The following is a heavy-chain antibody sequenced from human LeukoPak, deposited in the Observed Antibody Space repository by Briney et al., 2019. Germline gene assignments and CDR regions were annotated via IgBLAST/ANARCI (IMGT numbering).Heavy chain of an antibody. D-gene: IGHD3-22*01. CDR2: ISGSGGIT. Sequence: GGSLRLSCAASGFTFSTYAMTWVRQAPGKGLEWVSAISGSGGITYHADSVKGRFTISRDNSKNTLYLQMNSLRAEDTAVYYCAKVDSTYYYDRSAYSAPFDYWGQGTLVTVSS. CDR3: AKVDSTYYYDRSAYSAPFDY. CDR1: GFTFSTYA. V-gene: IGHV3-23*01. J-gene: IGHJ4*02.